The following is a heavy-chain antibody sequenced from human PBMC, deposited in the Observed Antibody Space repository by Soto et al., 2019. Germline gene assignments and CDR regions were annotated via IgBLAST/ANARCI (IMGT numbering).Heavy chain of an antibody. D-gene: IGHD3-22*01. Sequence: AGSLRLSCAASGFTFSSYAMSWVRQAPGKGLEWVSAISGSGGSTYYADSVKGRFTISRDNSKNTLYLQMNSLRAEDTAVYYCAKDRLLTYYYDSSGYYHDAFDIWGQGTMVTVSS. CDR1: GFTFSSYA. V-gene: IGHV3-23*01. CDR2: ISGSGGST. J-gene: IGHJ3*02. CDR3: AKDRLLTYYYDSSGYYHDAFDI.